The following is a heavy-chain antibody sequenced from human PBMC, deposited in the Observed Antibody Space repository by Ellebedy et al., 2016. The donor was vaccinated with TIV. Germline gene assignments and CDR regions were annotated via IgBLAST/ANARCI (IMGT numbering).Heavy chain of an antibody. CDR1: GYTFTTYA. V-gene: IGHV1-3*01. CDR2: IIGGNGNT. D-gene: IGHD3-22*01. Sequence: AASVKVSCKASGYTFTTYAINWVRQAPGQGLEWMGWIIGGNGNTKYSQKFPGRVTITRDTSASTAYMELSSLRSEDTAVYYCASARNYYDRRGYYQKSYGMDVWGQGTTVTVSS. J-gene: IGHJ6*02. CDR3: ASARNYYDRRGYYQKSYGMDV.